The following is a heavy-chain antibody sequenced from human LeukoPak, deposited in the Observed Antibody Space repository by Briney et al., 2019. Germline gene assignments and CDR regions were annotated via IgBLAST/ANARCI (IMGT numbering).Heavy chain of an antibody. Sequence: GGSLRLSCAASGFTFSSFSMNWVRQAPGKGLEWISYIRSSSSSIYYADSVKGRFTISRDNAKNSLYLQMNSLRAEDTAVYYCAREGIAAAGFSSWGQGTLVTVSS. CDR2: IRSSSSSI. J-gene: IGHJ4*02. V-gene: IGHV3-48*04. CDR3: AREGIAAAGFSS. CDR1: GFTFSSFS. D-gene: IGHD6-13*01.